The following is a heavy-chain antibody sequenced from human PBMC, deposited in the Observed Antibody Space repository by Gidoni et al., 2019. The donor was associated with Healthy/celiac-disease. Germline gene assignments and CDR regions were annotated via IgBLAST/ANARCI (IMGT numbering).Heavy chain of an antibody. V-gene: IGHV4-39*01. CDR3: ASSLAVVYAMLTWDY. J-gene: IGHJ4*02. D-gene: IGHD2-8*02. CDR2: IYYSGST. Sequence: QLQLQESGAGLGKPSETLSLTCPVSGGSISRSSYYWGWIRQPPGKGLEWIGSIYYSGSTYYNPSLKSRVTISVDTSKNQFSLKLSSVTAADTAVYDCASSLAVVYAMLTWDYWGQGTLVTVSS. CDR1: GGSISRSSYY.